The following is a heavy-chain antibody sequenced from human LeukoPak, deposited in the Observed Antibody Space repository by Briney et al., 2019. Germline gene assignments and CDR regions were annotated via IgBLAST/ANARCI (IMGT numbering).Heavy chain of an antibody. CDR1: GFSFSTYA. D-gene: IGHD1-26*01. CDR2: ISGGGSST. Sequence: GGSLRLSCAASGFSFSTYAMSWVRQAPGKGLDWVSGISGGGSSTYYADSVKGRFTISRDNSKNTLYLQMSSLRGEDTAVYYCAKDRAYTGSPRAFDIWGQGTMVTVSS. V-gene: IGHV3-23*01. CDR3: AKDRAYTGSPRAFDI. J-gene: IGHJ3*02.